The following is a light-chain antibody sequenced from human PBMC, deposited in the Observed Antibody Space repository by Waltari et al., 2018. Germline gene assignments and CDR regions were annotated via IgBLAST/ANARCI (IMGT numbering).Light chain of an antibody. Sequence: EIVLTQSPATLSLSPGERATLSCRASQSVNWYLAWYQQRPGQAPRLLIYDTSNRATGIPARFSGSGSETDFTLTISSLEPDDSAVYYWQQRRNWPLTFGGGTKVEIK. J-gene: IGKJ4*01. V-gene: IGKV3-11*01. CDR2: DTS. CDR3: QQRRNWPLT. CDR1: QSVNWY.